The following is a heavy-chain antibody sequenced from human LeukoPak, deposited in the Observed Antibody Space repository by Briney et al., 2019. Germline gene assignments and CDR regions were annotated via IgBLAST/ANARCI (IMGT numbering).Heavy chain of an antibody. Sequence: QPGGSLRLSCAASGFTFSSYAMSWVRQAPGKGLEWVSAISGSGGSTYYAGSVKGRFTISRDNSKNTLYLQMNSLRAEDTAVYYCAKEGGGGYDFWSGYKYYFDYWGQGTLVTVSS. D-gene: IGHD3-3*01. CDR3: AKEGGGGYDFWSGYKYYFDY. V-gene: IGHV3-23*01. CDR1: GFTFSSYA. CDR2: ISGSGGST. J-gene: IGHJ4*02.